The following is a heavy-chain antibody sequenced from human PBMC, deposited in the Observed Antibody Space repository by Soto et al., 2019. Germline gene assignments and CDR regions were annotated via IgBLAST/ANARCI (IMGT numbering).Heavy chain of an antibody. D-gene: IGHD1-20*01. CDR3: ARDGRGITGPSYYYCYGLDV. J-gene: IGHJ6*02. Sequence: GRSLRLSCAASGFTFSSYAMHLVRQAPGKGLEWVSVISYDGSNKYYADSVKGRFTISRDNSKNTLYLQMNSLRAEDTALYYCARDGRGITGPSYYYCYGLDVWAQGTTVNVSS. V-gene: IGHV3-30-3*01. CDR2: ISYDGSNK. CDR1: GFTFSSYA.